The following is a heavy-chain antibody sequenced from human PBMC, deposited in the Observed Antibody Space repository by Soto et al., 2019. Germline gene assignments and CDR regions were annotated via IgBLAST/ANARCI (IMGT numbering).Heavy chain of an antibody. D-gene: IGHD2-15*01. CDR2: IYKGGSI. V-gene: IGHV4-4*09. J-gene: IGHJ6*02. CDR3: AREGALLFGGNPDYYDDLAV. Sequence: SETLSLTCRVSGGSISNDYWTWIRQPPGKGLEWIGYIYKGGSINYNPSLKSRVTISVDTSNNQFSLKLSSVTAADTAVYYCAREGALLFGGNPDYYDDLAVWGQGTTVTVSS. CDR1: GGSISNDY.